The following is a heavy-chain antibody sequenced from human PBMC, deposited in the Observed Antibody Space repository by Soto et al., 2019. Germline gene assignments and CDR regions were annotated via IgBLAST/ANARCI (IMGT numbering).Heavy chain of an antibody. Sequence: GGSLRLSCAASGFTFSSCSMNWVHQAPGKGLEWVSYISSSSGTIYYADSVKGGFTISRDNAKNSLYLQMGSLRGEDTAVYYCARDNSSGYYVEPCDYWRQGTLATVPS. J-gene: IGHJ4*02. CDR2: ISSSSGTI. CDR3: ARDNSSGYYVEPCDY. V-gene: IGHV3-48*01. D-gene: IGHD3-22*01. CDR1: GFTFSSCS.